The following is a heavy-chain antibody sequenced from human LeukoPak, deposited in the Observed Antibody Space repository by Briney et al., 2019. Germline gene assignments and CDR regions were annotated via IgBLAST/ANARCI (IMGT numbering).Heavy chain of an antibody. V-gene: IGHV3-7*01. J-gene: IGHJ4*02. CDR1: GFTFSSYW. CDR3: ARAGGYASSWAY. D-gene: IGHD5-12*01. Sequence: GGSLRLSCAASGFTFSSYWMSWVRQAPGKGLEWVANIKQDVSEKNYVDSVKGRFTISRDNAKNSLELQMSSLRDEDTAVYYCARAGGYASSWAYWGQGTLVTVSS. CDR2: IKQDVSEK.